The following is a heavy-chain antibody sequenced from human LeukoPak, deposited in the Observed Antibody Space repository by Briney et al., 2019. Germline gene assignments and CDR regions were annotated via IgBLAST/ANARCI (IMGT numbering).Heavy chain of an antibody. CDR1: GYTFTGYY. CDR3: ARGVEYSGYDLEY. CDR2: INPNSGGT. J-gene: IGHJ4*02. D-gene: IGHD5-12*01. V-gene: IGHV1-2*02. Sequence: ASVKVSCKASGYTFTGYYMHWVRQAPGQGLEWMGWINPNSGGTNYAQKFQGRVTMTRDKSISTAYMELSRLRSDDTAVYYCARGVEYSGYDLEYWGQGTLVTVSS.